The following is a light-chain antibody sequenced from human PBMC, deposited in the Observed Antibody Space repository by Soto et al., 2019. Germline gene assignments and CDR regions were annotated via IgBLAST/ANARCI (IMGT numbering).Light chain of an antibody. J-gene: IGKJ4*01. Sequence: EIVMTQSPATLSVSPGERATLSCRASQSVSSNLAWYQQKPGQAPRLLIYGASTRATGIPARFSGSGSGTEFTLTISSLQSEDSAVYYCQQYNNWPGTFGGGTKV. CDR3: QQYNNWPGT. V-gene: IGKV3-15*01. CDR2: GAS. CDR1: QSVSSN.